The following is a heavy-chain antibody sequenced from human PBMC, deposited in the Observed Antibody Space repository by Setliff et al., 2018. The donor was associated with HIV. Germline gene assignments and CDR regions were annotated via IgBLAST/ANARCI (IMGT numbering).Heavy chain of an antibody. D-gene: IGHD2-8*01. V-gene: IGHV4-39*07. J-gene: IGHJ4*02. Sequence: LSLTCTVSGGSISSSTYYWGWIRQPPGKGLEWIGSIYYSGSTYYNPSLKSRVTISVDTSKNQSSLKLSSVTAADTAVYYCARDRGDIVLLVYTYPPDSWGQGKLVTVSS. CDR3: ARDRGDIVLLVYTYPPDS. CDR2: IYYSGST. CDR1: GGSISSSTYY.